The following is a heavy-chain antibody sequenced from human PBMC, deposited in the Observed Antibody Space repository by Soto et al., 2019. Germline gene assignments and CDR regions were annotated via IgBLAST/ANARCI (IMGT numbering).Heavy chain of an antibody. D-gene: IGHD3-3*01. V-gene: IGHV3-9*01. CDR3: AKGLSGFGQWYYYDMVV. Sequence: GGSLRLSCAASGFTFDEYAIHWVRLAPGKGLEWVSGISWNSDNTAYADSVKGRFTISRDNAKNSLYLQMNSLRAEDTALYYCAKGLSGFGQWYYYDMVVWGQGTTVTVSS. CDR1: GFTFDEYA. CDR2: ISWNSDNT. J-gene: IGHJ6*02.